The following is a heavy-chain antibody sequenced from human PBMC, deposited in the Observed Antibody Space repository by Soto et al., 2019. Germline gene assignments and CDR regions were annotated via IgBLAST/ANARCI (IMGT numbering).Heavy chain of an antibody. D-gene: IGHD3-10*01. V-gene: IGHV1-18*01. Sequence: QVQLVQSGAEVKKPGASVKVSCKASGYTFTSYGFSWVRQAPGQGLEWMGWISAYNGNTNYAQKFQDRVTMTTDTSTRTAHMELRSLRSDDTAGYYCVRDHPRWIGEQQRWGQGSLVAVSS. CDR2: ISAYNGNT. CDR1: GYTFTSYG. J-gene: IGHJ4*02. CDR3: VRDHPRWIGEQQR.